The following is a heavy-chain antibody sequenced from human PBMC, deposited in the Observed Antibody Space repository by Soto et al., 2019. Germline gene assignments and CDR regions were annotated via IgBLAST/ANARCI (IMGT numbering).Heavy chain of an antibody. V-gene: IGHV3-21*01. Sequence: GSLRLSCAASGFTFSSYSMNWVRQAPGKGLEWVSSISSSSSYIYYADSVKGRFTISRDNAKNSLYLQMNSLRAEDTAVYYCARGQGNPDYYYYYGMDVWGQGTTVTVSS. CDR2: ISSSSSYI. CDR1: GFTFSSYS. D-gene: IGHD6-13*01. J-gene: IGHJ6*02. CDR3: ARGQGNPDYYYYYGMDV.